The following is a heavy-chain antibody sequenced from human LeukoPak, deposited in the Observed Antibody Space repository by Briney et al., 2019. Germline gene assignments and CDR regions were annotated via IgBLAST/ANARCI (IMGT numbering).Heavy chain of an antibody. CDR2: INPNSGGT. CDR3: ARVGYCSSTSCYTHAFDI. Sequence: ASVKVSCKASGYTFTGYYMHWVRQAPGQGLEWMGWINPNSGGTNYAQKFQGRVTITTDESTSTAYMELSSLRSEDTAVYYCARVGYCSSTSCYTHAFDIWGQGTMVTVSS. CDR1: GYTFTGYY. J-gene: IGHJ3*02. D-gene: IGHD2-2*02. V-gene: IGHV1-2*02.